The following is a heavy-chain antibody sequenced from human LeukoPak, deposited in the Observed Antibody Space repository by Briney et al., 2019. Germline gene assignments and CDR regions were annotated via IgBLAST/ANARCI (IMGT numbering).Heavy chain of an antibody. CDR2: IDPNRGGT. Sequence: ASVKVSCKASGYPFTDYYMHWVRQAPGQGLEWMGWIDPNRGGTDYAQKFQGRVTMTRDTSISTAYMELSRLRYDDTAVYYCASGYRFRNWGQGTLVTVSS. J-gene: IGHJ4*02. D-gene: IGHD5-18*01. V-gene: IGHV1-2*02. CDR3: ASGYRFRN. CDR1: GYPFTDYY.